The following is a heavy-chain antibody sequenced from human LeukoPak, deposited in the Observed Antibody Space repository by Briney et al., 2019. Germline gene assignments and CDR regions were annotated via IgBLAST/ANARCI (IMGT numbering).Heavy chain of an antibody. CDR3: ARYIIVGPTQYFDY. Sequence: PGGSLRLSCAASGFTFSSYWMSWVRQAPGKGLEWVSAISGSGGSTYYADSVKGRFTISRDNSKNTLYLQMNSLRAEDTAVYYCARYIIVGPTQYFDYWGQGTLVTVSS. D-gene: IGHD1-26*01. CDR1: GFTFSSYW. V-gene: IGHV3-23*01. J-gene: IGHJ4*02. CDR2: ISGSGGST.